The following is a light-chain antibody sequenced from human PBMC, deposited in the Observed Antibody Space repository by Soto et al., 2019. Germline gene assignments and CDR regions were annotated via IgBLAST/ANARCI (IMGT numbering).Light chain of an antibody. CDR1: QTISSW. CDR2: AAS. V-gene: IGKV1-5*01. CDR3: QQLNSYPRT. Sequence: EIEMTHSPSTLSGSVGDRVTSTCRASQTISSWLAWYQQKPGKAPKVLIYAASTLQSGVPARFSGSGSGTDFTLTISSLQPEDFATYYCQQLNSYPRTFGQGTKVDIK. J-gene: IGKJ1*01.